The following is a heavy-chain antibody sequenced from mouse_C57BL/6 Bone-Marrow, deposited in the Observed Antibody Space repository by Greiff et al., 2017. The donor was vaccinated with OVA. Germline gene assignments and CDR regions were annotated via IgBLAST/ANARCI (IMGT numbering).Heavy chain of an antibody. CDR3: ARVYIYYDYVYAMDY. Sequence: QVQLQQPGAELVKPGASVKMSCKASGYTFTSYWITWVKQRPGQGLEWIGDIYPGSGSTNYNEKFKSKATLTVDTSSSTAYMQLSSLTSEDSAVYYCARVYIYYDYVYAMDYWGQGTSVTVSS. CDR2: IYPGSGST. J-gene: IGHJ4*01. CDR1: GYTFTSYW. D-gene: IGHD2-4*01. V-gene: IGHV1-55*01.